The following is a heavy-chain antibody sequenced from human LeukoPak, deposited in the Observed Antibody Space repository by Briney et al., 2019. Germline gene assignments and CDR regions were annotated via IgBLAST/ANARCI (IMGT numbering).Heavy chain of an antibody. CDR3: ARAPDYYDSSGDDAFDI. CDR1: GGTFSSYA. V-gene: IGHV1-69*05. D-gene: IGHD3-22*01. CDR2: IIPIFGTA. Sequence: SVKVSCKASGGTFSSYAISWVRQAPGQGLEWMGGIIPIFGTANYAQKFQGRVTITTDESTSTTYMELSSLRSEDTAVYYCARAPDYYDSSGDDAFDIWGQGTMVTVSS. J-gene: IGHJ3*02.